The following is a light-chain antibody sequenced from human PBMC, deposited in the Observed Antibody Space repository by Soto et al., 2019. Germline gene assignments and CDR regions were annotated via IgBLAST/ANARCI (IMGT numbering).Light chain of an antibody. CDR2: DNN. Sequence: QSVLTQPPSVSAAPGQTVTISCSGSTSNIGDNHVSWYQQFPGTAPKLLIYDNNIRPSGIPDRFSGTKSGTSATLGITGLQTGDEAEYYCATWDTSLSAGLFGGGTKVTVL. CDR1: TSNIGDNH. CDR3: ATWDTSLSAGL. J-gene: IGLJ3*02. V-gene: IGLV1-51*01.